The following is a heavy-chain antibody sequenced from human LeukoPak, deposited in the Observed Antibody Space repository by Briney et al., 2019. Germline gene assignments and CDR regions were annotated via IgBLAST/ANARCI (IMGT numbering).Heavy chain of an antibody. CDR2: INAGNGNT. J-gene: IGHJ4*02. D-gene: IGHD4/OR15-4a*01. V-gene: IGHV1-3*01. CDR1: GYTFTSYY. Sequence: GASVKVSCKASGYTFTSYYMHWVRQAPGQRLEWMGWINAGNGNTKYSQKFQGRVTITRDTSASTAYMELSSLRSEDTAVYYCARVLRGATMVYFDYWGQGTLVTVSS. CDR3: ARVLRGATMVYFDY.